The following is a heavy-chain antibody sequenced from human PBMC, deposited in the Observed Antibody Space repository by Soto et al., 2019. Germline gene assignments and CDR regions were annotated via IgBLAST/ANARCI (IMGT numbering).Heavy chain of an antibody. J-gene: IGHJ6*01. CDR3: AKDIGDYSNYPEPYYYYYYGMDV. CDR1: GFTFDDYA. D-gene: IGHD4-4*01. CDR2: ISWNSGSI. Sequence: EVQLVESGGGLVQPGRSLRLSCAASGFTFDDYAMHWVRQAPGKGLEWVSGISWNSGSIGYADSVKGRFTISRDNAKNSLYLQMNSLRAEDTALYYCAKDIGDYSNYPEPYYYYYYGMDVW. V-gene: IGHV3-9*01.